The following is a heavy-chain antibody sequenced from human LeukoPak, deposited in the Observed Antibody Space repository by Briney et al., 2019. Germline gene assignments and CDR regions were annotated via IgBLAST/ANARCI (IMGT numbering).Heavy chain of an antibody. CDR1: GFFFSDVW. Sequence: GGSLRLSCAASGFFFSDVWMNWVRQAPGKGLEWVARIQRVPDGEIKHYLAPVKGRFTISRDDARNLVFLQMNNLKTEDTGIYYCTADHPSSSRWSNDFWGLGALVTVSS. D-gene: IGHD2-2*01. J-gene: IGHJ4*02. CDR3: TADHPSSSRWSNDF. CDR2: IQRVPDGEIK. V-gene: IGHV3-15*07.